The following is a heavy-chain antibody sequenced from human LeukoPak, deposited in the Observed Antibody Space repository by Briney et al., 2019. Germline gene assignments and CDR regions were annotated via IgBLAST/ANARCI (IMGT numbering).Heavy chain of an antibody. Sequence: GASVKVSCKASGGTFSSYAISWVRHAPGQGLEWMGRIIPIFGTANYAQKFQGRVSTTTDESTSTAYMELSSLRSEDTAVYYCARDYCSCGSCYLHYYYMDVWGKGTTVTVSS. CDR2: IIPIFGTA. CDR1: GGTFSSYA. J-gene: IGHJ6*03. D-gene: IGHD2-15*01. CDR3: ARDYCSCGSCYLHYYYMDV. V-gene: IGHV1-69*05.